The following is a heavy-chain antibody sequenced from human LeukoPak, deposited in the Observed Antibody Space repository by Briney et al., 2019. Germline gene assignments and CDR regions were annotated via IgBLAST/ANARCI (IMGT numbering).Heavy chain of an antibody. CDR2: INPNSGGT. D-gene: IGHD6-13*01. CDR1: GYTFTGYY. Sequence: ASVKVSYKASGYTFTGYYMHWVRQAPGQGLEWVGRINPNSGGTNYAQKFQGRVTMTRDTSISTAYMELSRLRSDGTAVYYCARNPRIAAAGCWFDPWGQGTLVTVSS. J-gene: IGHJ5*02. V-gene: IGHV1-2*06. CDR3: ARNPRIAAAGCWFDP.